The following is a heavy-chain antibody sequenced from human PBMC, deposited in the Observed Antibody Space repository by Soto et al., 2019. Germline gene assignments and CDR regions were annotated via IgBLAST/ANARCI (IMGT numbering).Heavy chain of an antibody. J-gene: IGHJ5*02. D-gene: IGHD3-9*01. CDR3: AKARDLPRYYMGSWFDP. Sequence: PGGPMRLSCAASGFTFITYGMHWVRQAPGKGLEWVAVISYDGSNKYYADSVKGRFTISRDNSKNTLYLQMSSLRAEDTAVYYCAKARDLPRYYMGSWFDPWGQGTLVTVSS. CDR1: GFTFITYG. V-gene: IGHV3-30*18. CDR2: ISYDGSNK.